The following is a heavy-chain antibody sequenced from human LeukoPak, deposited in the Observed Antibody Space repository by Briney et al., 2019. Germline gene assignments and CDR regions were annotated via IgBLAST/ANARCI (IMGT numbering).Heavy chain of an antibody. D-gene: IGHD5-18*01. CDR2: ISGSGGST. V-gene: IGHV3-23*01. CDR3: AKVDSWGYGRAFDY. Sequence: PGGSLRLSCAASGFTFDDYAMHWVRQAPGKGLEWVSAISGSGGSTYYADSVKGRFTISTDNSKNTLYLQMNSLRAEDTAVYYCAKVDSWGYGRAFDYWGQGALVTVS. CDR1: GFTFDDYA. J-gene: IGHJ4*02.